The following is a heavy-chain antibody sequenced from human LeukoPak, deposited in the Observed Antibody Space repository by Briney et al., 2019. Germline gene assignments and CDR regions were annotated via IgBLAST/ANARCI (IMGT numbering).Heavy chain of an antibody. D-gene: IGHD1-26*01. V-gene: IGHV3-30*02. J-gene: IGHJ4*02. CDR1: GFTFSSYG. CDR3: AKDRLKEGSGSYGDYFDY. CDR2: IRYDGSNK. Sequence: GGSLRLSCAASGFTFSSYGMHWVRQAPGKGLEWVAFIRYDGSNKYYADSVKGRFTISRDNSKNTLYLQMNSLRAEDTAVYYCAKDRLKEGSGSYGDYFDYWGQGTLVTVSS.